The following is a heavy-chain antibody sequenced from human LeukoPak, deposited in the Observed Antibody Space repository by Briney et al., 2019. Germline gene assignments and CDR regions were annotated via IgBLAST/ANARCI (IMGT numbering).Heavy chain of an antibody. Sequence: GESLKISCKGSGYSFTSYWIGWVRQMPGKGLEWMGITYPGDSDTRYSPSFQGQVTISADKSISTAYLQWSSLKASDTAMYYCARLKSRSYYYDSSGYYLDYWGQGTLVTVSS. CDR1: GYSFTSYW. CDR2: TYPGDSDT. J-gene: IGHJ4*02. V-gene: IGHV5-51*01. CDR3: ARLKSRSYYYDSSGYYLDY. D-gene: IGHD3-22*01.